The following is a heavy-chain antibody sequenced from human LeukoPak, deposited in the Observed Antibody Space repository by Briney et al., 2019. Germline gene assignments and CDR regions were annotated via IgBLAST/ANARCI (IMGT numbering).Heavy chain of an antibody. D-gene: IGHD5-24*01. CDR3: ARDRGWQQFDY. CDR2: ISYDGNNK. V-gene: IGHV3-30-3*01. J-gene: IGHJ4*01. Sequence: GGSLRLSCAASGFTFSSYAIHWVRQAPGKGLEWVAVISYDGNNKYYADSVKGRFTISRDNSKNTLYLQMNSLRAEDTAVYYCARDRGWQQFDYWGQGTLVTVSS. CDR1: GFTFSSYA.